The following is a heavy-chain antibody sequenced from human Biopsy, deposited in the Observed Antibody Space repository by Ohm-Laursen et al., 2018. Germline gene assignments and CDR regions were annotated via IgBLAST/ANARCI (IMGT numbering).Heavy chain of an antibody. J-gene: IGHJ4*02. CDR1: GDSVSSGSFY. V-gene: IGHV4-61*01. CDR2: IYDRGSTA. CDR3: ARGMRSSGWPYFDS. D-gene: IGHD6-19*01. Sequence: SETLSLTCSVSGDSVSSGSFYWPSIRQPPGQGLEYIGYIYDRGSTANYNPSLESRVTMSVDMPKNQFSLKLSSVTAADTAIYYCARGMRSSGWPYFDSWGQGTLVTVSS.